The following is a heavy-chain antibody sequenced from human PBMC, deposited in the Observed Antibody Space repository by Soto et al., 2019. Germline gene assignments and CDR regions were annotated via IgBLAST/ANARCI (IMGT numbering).Heavy chain of an antibody. CDR1: GGPFSGYY. D-gene: IGHD6-13*01. CDR2: INHSGGT. V-gene: IGHV4-34*01. J-gene: IGHJ6*02. Sequence: PSETLSLTCAAYGGPFSGYYWSWIRQPPGKGLEWIGEINHSGGTNYNPSLKSRVTISVDTSKNQFSLKLSSMTAADTSVYYCARARRIAAAGSYYYYGMDVWGQGTTVS. CDR3: ARARRIAAAGSYYYYGMDV.